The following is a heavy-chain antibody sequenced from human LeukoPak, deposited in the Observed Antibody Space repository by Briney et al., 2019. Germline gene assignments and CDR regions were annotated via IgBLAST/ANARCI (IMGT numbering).Heavy chain of an antibody. D-gene: IGHD3-10*01. CDR1: GFTFRSYW. CDR2: INSDGSST. CDR3: ALMVRGFTFDY. V-gene: IGHV3-74*01. Sequence: GGSLRLSCAASGFTFRSYWMHWVRQAPGKGLVWVSRINSDGSSTSYADSVKGRFTISRDNAKNTLYLQMNSLRAEDTAVYYCALMVRGFTFDYWGQGTLVTVSS. J-gene: IGHJ4*02.